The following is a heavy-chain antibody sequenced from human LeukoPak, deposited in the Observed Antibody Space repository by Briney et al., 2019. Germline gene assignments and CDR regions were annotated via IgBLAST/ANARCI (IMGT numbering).Heavy chain of an antibody. CDR2: IYYSGST. CDR3: ARSEQWLVPLDH. J-gene: IGHJ4*02. V-gene: IGHV4-39*07. D-gene: IGHD6-19*01. CDR1: GGSISSSTYY. Sequence: SETLSLTCTVSGGSISSSTYYWGWIRQPPGKGLEWFGSIYYSGSTYYNPSLKSRVTISVDTSKNRFSLKLSSVTAADTAVYYCARSEQWLVPLDHWGQGTLVTVSS.